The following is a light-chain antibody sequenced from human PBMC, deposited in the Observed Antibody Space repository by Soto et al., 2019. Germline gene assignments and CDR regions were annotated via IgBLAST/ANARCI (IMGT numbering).Light chain of an antibody. V-gene: IGLV2-8*01. CDR3: QSYDNFLRVI. Sequence: QSALTQPPSASGSPGQSVTISCTGTSSDVGGYDYVSWYQQHPGKAPKLMIYEVTKRPSGVPDRFSGSKSGNTASLTVSGLQAEDEADYYCQSYDNFLRVIFGGGTK. CDR2: EVT. CDR1: SSDVGGYDY. J-gene: IGLJ2*01.